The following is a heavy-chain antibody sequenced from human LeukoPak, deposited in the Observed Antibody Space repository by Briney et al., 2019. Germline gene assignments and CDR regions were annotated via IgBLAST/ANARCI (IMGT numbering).Heavy chain of an antibody. J-gene: IGHJ4*02. D-gene: IGHD6-25*01. CDR1: GFTFSSYA. V-gene: IGHV3-23*01. CDR3: AKPKVAAYFDY. CDR2: VSGSGGST. Sequence: GGSLRLSCAASGFTFSSYAMSWVRQAPGKGLEWVSAVSGSGGSTYYADSVKGRFTVSRDNSKNTLYLQMNSLRAEDTAVYYCAKPKVAAYFDYWGQGTLVTVSS.